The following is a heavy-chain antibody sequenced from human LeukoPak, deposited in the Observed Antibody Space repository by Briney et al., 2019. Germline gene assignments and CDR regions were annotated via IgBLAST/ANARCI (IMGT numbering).Heavy chain of an antibody. CDR2: IYYSGST. J-gene: IGHJ4*02. Sequence: PSETLSLTCTVSGGSISSYYWSWLRQPPGKGLEWIGYIYYSGSTNYNPSLKRRVTISVDTSKNQFSLKLSSVTAADTAVYYCAGGDGYRIFDYWGQGTLVTVSS. CDR3: AGGDGYRIFDY. D-gene: IGHD5-24*01. V-gene: IGHV4-59*01. CDR1: GGSISSYY.